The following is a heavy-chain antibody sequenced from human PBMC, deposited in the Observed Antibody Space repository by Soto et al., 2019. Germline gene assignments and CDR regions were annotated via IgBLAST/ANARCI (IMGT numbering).Heavy chain of an antibody. Sequence: QVQLVQSGAEVKKPGSSVRVSCKASGDTFTFYSINWVRQAPGLGLEWMGRINPILSMSNYAQRFQGRVTMTADTYTSTAYRELSSLRSEDTAMYYCASSYGSGYRAFDYWGQGALVTVSS. CDR1: GDTFTFYS. CDR3: ASSYGSGYRAFDY. CDR2: INPILSMS. D-gene: IGHD3-10*01. J-gene: IGHJ4*02. V-gene: IGHV1-69*02.